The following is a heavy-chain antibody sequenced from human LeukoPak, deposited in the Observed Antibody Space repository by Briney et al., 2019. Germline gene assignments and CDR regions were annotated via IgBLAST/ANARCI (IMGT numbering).Heavy chain of an antibody. CDR1: VYTFTGYY. CDR3: ARGYYSGGSCLLYYYYYMDV. V-gene: IGHV1-2*02. D-gene: IGHD2-15*01. Sequence: ASVKVSCKASVYTFTGYYMHWVRQAPGQGLEWMGWINPNSGGTNYAQKFQGRVTMTRDTSISTAYIELSRMRSDDTAVYYCARGYYSGGSCLLYYYYYMDVWGKGTTVTVSS. CDR2: INPNSGGT. J-gene: IGHJ6*03.